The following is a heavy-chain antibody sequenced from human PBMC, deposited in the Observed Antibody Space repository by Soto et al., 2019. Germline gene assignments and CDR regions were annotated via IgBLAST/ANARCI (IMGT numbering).Heavy chain of an antibody. J-gene: IGHJ4*02. V-gene: IGHV4-38-2*02. CDR3: ARVESGYCSGGSCIIDY. CDR1: GGSISSYY. CDR2: IYHSGST. D-gene: IGHD2-15*01. Sequence: ETLSLTCTVSGGSISSYYWSWIRQPPGKGLEWIGSIYHSGSTYYNPSLKSRVTISVDTSKNQFSLKLSSVTAADTAVYYCARVESGYCSGGSCIIDYWGQGTLVTVSS.